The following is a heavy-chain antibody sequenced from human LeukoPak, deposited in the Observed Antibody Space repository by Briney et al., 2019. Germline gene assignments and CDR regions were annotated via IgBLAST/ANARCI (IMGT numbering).Heavy chain of an antibody. CDR1: GLAFRSYA. CDR2: ITGSSRTK. Sequence: GGSLRLSCVASGLAFRSYAMNWVRQAPGKGLEWVSYITGSSRTKSYADSVKGRFTTSRDSAENSVYLQMNSLGAEDTAVYYCARPTSSGWYSHWGQGTMVTVSS. V-gene: IGHV3-48*01. J-gene: IGHJ3*01. D-gene: IGHD6-19*01. CDR3: ARPTSSGWYSH.